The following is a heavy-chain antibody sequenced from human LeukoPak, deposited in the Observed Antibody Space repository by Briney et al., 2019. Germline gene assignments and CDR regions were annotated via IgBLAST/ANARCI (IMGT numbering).Heavy chain of an antibody. J-gene: IGHJ6*03. D-gene: IGHD6-6*01. CDR3: AKISPYSSSGRRNYYYYYMDV. CDR2: IRYDGSNK. CDR1: GFNFSSYG. Sequence: PGGSLRLSCAASGFNFSSYGMHWVRQAPGKGLEWVAFIRYDGSNKYYADSVKGRFTISRDNSKNTLYLQMNSLRAEDTAVYYCAKISPYSSSGRRNYYYYYMDVWGKGTTVTVSS. V-gene: IGHV3-30*02.